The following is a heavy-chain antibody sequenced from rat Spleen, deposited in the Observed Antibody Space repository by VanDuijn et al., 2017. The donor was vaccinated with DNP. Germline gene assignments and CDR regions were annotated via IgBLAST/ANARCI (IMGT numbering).Heavy chain of an antibody. J-gene: IGHJ2*01. D-gene: IGHD1-2*01. CDR1: GFTFSDYA. Sequence: EVQVVESGGGLVQPGRSLKLSCAASGFTFSDYAMAWVRQAPKKGLEWVATISYDGTRTYYRDSVKGRFNISRDNAKSTLYLQLNSLRSEDTATYYCAREVYYYFDNWGQGVMVTVSS. CDR2: ISYDGTRT. CDR3: AREVYYYFDN. V-gene: IGHV5-17*01.